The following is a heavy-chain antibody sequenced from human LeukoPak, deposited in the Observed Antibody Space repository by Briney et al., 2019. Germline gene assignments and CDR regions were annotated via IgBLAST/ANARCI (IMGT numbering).Heavy chain of an antibody. Sequence: HAGGSLRLSCAASGLTFSSYGMHWVRQAPGKGLEWVAFIRHDGSYIYYADSVKGRFTISRDNSKNTLYLQMNSLRAEDTAVYYCARGTLNIPGEHGAFDYWGQGTLVTVSS. J-gene: IGHJ4*02. CDR2: IRHDGSYI. V-gene: IGHV3-30*02. CDR3: ARGTLNIPGEHGAFDY. D-gene: IGHD1-14*01. CDR1: GLTFSSYG.